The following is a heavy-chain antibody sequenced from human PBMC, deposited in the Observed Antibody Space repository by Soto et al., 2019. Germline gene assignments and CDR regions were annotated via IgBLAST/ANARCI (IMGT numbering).Heavy chain of an antibody. CDR1: GYTFTGYY. CDR2: INPNSGGT. D-gene: IGHD2-15*01. CDR3: ARDADHCSGGSCYFFDY. V-gene: IGHV1-2*04. Sequence: ASVTVSCKASGYTFTGYYMHWVRQAPGQGLEWMGWINPNSGGTNYAQKFQGWVTMTRDTSISTAYMELSRLRSDDTAVYYCARDADHCSGGSCYFFDYWGQGTLVTVSS. J-gene: IGHJ4*02.